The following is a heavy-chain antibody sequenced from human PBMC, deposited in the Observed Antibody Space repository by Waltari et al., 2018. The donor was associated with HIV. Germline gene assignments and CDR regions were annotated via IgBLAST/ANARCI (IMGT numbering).Heavy chain of an antibody. CDR2: IYYSGST. V-gene: IGHV4-39*01. J-gene: IGHJ4*02. CDR1: GGSICSSSYY. CDR3: ARRDSSGWYNY. Sequence: QLQLQESGPGLVKPSETLSLTCTVSGGSICSSSYYWGWIRQPPGKGLEWIGSIYYSGSTYYNPSLKSRVTISVDTSKNQFSLKLSSVTAADTAVYYCARRDSSGWYNYWGQGTLVTVSS. D-gene: IGHD6-19*01.